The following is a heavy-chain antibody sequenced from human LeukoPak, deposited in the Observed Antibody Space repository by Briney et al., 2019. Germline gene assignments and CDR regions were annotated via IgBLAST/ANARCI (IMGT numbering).Heavy chain of an antibody. CDR2: IIPILGIA. Sequence: SVKVSCKASGGTFSSYAISWVRQAPGQGLEWMGRIIPILGIANYAQKFQGRVTITADKSTSTAYMELSSLRSEDTAVYYCARDRGAAAGPPFDYWGQGTLVTVSS. CDR3: ARDRGAAAGPPFDY. V-gene: IGHV1-69*04. D-gene: IGHD6-13*01. CDR1: GGTFSSYA. J-gene: IGHJ4*02.